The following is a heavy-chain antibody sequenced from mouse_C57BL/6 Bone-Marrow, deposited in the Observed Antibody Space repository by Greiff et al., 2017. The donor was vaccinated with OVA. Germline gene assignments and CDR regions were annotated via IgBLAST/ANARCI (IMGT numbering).Heavy chain of an antibody. D-gene: IGHD1-1*01. CDR1: GYTFTDYY. V-gene: IGHV1-19*01. CDR3: ASFLITTVVAGGFDY. J-gene: IGHJ2*01. CDR2: INPYNGGT. Sequence: EVKLMESGPVLVKPGASVKMSCKASGYTFTDYYMNWVKQSHGKSLEWIGVINPYNGGTSYNQKFKGKATLTVDKSSSTAYMELNSLTSEDSAVYYCASFLITTVVAGGFDYWGQGTTLTVSS.